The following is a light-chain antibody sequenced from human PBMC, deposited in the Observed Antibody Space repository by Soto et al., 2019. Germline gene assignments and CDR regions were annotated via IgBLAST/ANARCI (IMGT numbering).Light chain of an antibody. J-gene: IGLJ3*02. CDR1: SSDVGAYKY. V-gene: IGLV2-8*01. Sequence: QSVLPQPPSASGSPGQSVTISCTGTSSDVGAYKYVSWYQQYPGKAPKLMIYEVTKRPSGVTDRFSGSKSGNTASLTVSGLQAEDEADYYCTSYVGNDIWVFGGGTKLTV. CDR3: TSYVGNDIWV. CDR2: EVT.